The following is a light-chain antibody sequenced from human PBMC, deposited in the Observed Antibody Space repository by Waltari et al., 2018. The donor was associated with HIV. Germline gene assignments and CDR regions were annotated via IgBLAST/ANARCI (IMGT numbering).Light chain of an antibody. J-gene: IGKJ2*01. CDR2: DAS. CDR1: QGVRNA. CDR3: QQFRTYPRT. Sequence: AIQLAQSPSSLSAYVGDRVTITCRASQGVRNALAWYQQKPGRPPKLLIYDASTLEGGVPPRFSGSLSGTDFNLTISNLQPEDSATYYCQQFRTYPRTFGQGATLEIK. V-gene: IGKV1-13*02.